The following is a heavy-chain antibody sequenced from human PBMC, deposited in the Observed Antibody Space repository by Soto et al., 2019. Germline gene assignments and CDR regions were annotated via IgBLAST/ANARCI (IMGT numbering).Heavy chain of an antibody. V-gene: IGHV3-21*01. CDR1: GFTFSSYS. J-gene: IGHJ4*02. CDR2: ISSSSSYI. D-gene: IGHD6-13*01. CDR3: AHMNSSSWHWGGFDY. Sequence: GGSLRLSCAASGFTFSSYSMNWVRQAPGKGLEWVSSISSSSSYIYYADSVKGRFTISRDNAKNSLYLQMNSLRAEDTAVYYCAHMNSSSWHWGGFDYWGQGTLVTVSS.